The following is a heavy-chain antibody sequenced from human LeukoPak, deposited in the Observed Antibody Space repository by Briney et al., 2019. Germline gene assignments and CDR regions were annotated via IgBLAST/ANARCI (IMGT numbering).Heavy chain of an antibody. CDR1: GYTFTSYG. V-gene: IGHV1-18*01. D-gene: IGHD3-9*01. CDR2: ISAYNGNT. CDR3: ARDLRFPVRYFDLGPVVSDY. J-gene: IGHJ4*02. Sequence: ASVKVSSKASGYTFTSYGISWVRQAPGQGLEWMGWISAYNGNTNYAQKLQGRVTMTTDTSTSTAYMELRSLRSDDTAVYYCARDLRFPVRYFDLGPVVSDYWGQGTLVTVSS.